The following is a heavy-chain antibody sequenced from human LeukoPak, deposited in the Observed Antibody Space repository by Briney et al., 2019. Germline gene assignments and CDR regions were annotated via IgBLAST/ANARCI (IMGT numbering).Heavy chain of an antibody. V-gene: IGHV1-2*02. CDR3: ARDMTGGY. CDR2: INPNSGGT. J-gene: IGHJ4*02. CDR1: GYTFTGYY. Sequence: ASVKVSCKASGYTFTGYYMHWVRQAPGQGLEWMGWINPNSGGTNYAQKFQGRVTMTTDTSTSTAYMELSSLRSEDTAVYYCARDMTGGYWGQGTLVTVSS. D-gene: IGHD1-14*01.